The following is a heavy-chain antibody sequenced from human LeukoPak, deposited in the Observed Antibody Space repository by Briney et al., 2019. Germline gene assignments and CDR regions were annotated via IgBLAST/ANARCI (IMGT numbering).Heavy chain of an antibody. J-gene: IGHJ4*02. V-gene: IGHV3-20*04. CDR3: ARAYDFWSGYRPDY. CDR1: GFTFEDYG. Sequence: GGSLRLSCAASGFTFEDYGMSWVRQAPGKGLEWVSGINWNGGSTGYADSVKGRFTISRDNAKNSLYLQMNSLRAEDTALYYRARAYDFWSGYRPDYWGQGTLVTVSS. D-gene: IGHD3-3*01. CDR2: INWNGGST.